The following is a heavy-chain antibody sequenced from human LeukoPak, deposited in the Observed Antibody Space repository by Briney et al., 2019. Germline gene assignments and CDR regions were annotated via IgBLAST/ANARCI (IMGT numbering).Heavy chain of an antibody. CDR3: ASSPSDPGGYHAFDI. D-gene: IGHD3-22*01. V-gene: IGHV4-39*07. Sequence: PSETLSLTCTVSGGSISSSSYYWGWIRQPPGKGLEWIGSIYYSGSTYYNPSLKSRVTISVDTSKNQFSLKLSSVTAADTAVYYCASSPSDPGGYHAFDIWGQGTMVTVSS. CDR1: GGSISSSSYY. CDR2: IYYSGST. J-gene: IGHJ3*02.